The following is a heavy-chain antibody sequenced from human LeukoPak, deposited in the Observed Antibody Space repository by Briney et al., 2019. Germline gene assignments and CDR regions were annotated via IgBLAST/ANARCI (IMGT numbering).Heavy chain of an antibody. J-gene: IGHJ4*02. V-gene: IGHV3-43*01. D-gene: IGHD2-8*01. CDR3: TKDRYCTTTSCPLDY. CDR1: GFTFDDYS. Sequence: PGGSLRLSCVASGFTFDDYSFHWGRQAPGKGLWWLSLISRDGRATYYADSVKGRFTISRDKSKNSLYLQMHSLRTEDTALYYCTKDRYCTTTSCPLDYWGQGTLVTVSS. CDR2: ISRDGRAT.